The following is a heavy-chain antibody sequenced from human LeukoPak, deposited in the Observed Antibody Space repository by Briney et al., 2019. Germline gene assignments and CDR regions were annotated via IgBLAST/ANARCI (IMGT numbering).Heavy chain of an antibody. CDR1: GGSFSGYY. CDR3: ARGPYSSSWYYYYYYMDV. CDR2: INDSGST. V-gene: IGHV4-34*01. Sequence: SETLSLTCAVYGGSFSGYYWSWIRQPPGKGREGIGEINDSGSTNYNPSLKSRVTMSVDTSKNQISLKLTSVTAADTAVYYCARGPYSSSWYYYYYYMDVWGKGTTVTVSS. J-gene: IGHJ6*03. D-gene: IGHD6-13*01.